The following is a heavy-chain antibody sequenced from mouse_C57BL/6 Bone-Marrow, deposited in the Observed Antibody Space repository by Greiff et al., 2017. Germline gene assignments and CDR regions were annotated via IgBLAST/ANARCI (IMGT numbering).Heavy chain of an antibody. J-gene: IGHJ2*01. CDR2: ISSGGSYT. Sequence: VQLKESGGDLVKPGGSLKLSCAASGFTFSSYGMSWVRQTPDKRLEWVATISSGGSYTYYPDSVKGRFTISRDNAKNTLYLQMSSLKSEDTAMYYCARHPPLTRWSQGTTLTDSS. CDR3: ARHPPLTR. CDR1: GFTFSSYG. V-gene: IGHV5-6*01.